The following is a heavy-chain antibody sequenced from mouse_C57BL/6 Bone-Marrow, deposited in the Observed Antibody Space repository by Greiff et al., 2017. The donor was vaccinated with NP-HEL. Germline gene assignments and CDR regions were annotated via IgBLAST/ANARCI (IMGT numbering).Heavy chain of an antibody. CDR3: AREGGLRRRTYAMDY. V-gene: IGHV5-16*01. CDR1: GFTFSDYY. Sequence: VQLVESEGGLVQPGSSMKLSCTASGFTFSDYYMAWVRQVPEKGLEWVANINYDGSSTYYLDSLKSRFIISRDNAKNILYLQMRSLKSEDTATYYCAREGGLRRRTYAMDYWGQGTSVTVSS. CDR2: INYDGSST. J-gene: IGHJ4*01. D-gene: IGHD2-4*01.